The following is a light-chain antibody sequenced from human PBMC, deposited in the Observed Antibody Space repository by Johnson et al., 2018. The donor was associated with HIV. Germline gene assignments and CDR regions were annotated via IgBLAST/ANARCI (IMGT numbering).Light chain of an antibody. CDR3: GTWDSSLSAYV. Sequence: HSVLTQPPSVSAAPGQKVTISCSGSSSNIGNNYVSWYQQLPGTAPKLLISDNNKRPSGIPDRFSGSKSGTSATLCITGLQTGDEADYYCGTWDSSLSAYVFGPGTKVTVL. CDR1: SSNIGNNY. J-gene: IGLJ1*01. V-gene: IGLV1-51*01. CDR2: DNN.